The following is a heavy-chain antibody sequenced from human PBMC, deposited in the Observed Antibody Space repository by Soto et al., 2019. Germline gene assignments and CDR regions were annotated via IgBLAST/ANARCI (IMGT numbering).Heavy chain of an antibody. Sequence: ASVKVSCKASGYTFTSYGISWVRQAPGQGLEWMGWISAYNGNTNYAQKLQGRVTMTTDTSTSTAYMELRSLRSDDTAVYYCARGSLEPLGYYYYYMDVWGKGTTVTVSS. CDR1: GYTFTSYG. CDR3: ARGSLEPLGYYYYYMDV. V-gene: IGHV1-18*01. D-gene: IGHD1-1*01. CDR2: ISAYNGNT. J-gene: IGHJ6*03.